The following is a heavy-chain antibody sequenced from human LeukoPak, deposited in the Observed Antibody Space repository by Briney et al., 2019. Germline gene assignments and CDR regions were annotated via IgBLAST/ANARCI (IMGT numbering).Heavy chain of an antibody. Sequence: GGSLRLSCAASGFTFSSYAMSWVRQAPGKGLEWVSAISGSGGSTYYADSVKGRCTISRDNSKNTLYLQMNSLRAEDTAVYYCAKDPYYYDSSGYYYSLPFFDYWGQGTLVTASS. J-gene: IGHJ4*02. V-gene: IGHV3-23*01. D-gene: IGHD3-22*01. CDR3: AKDPYYYDSSGYYYSLPFFDY. CDR1: GFTFSSYA. CDR2: ISGSGGST.